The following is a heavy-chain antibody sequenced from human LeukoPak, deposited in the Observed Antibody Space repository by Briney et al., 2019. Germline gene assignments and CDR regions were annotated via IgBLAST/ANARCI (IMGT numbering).Heavy chain of an antibody. Sequence: KPSETLSLTCTVSGGSLNNYYWTWIRQSPGKGLEWIGYIFYTGGTNYNPSLKSRVTISVDTSKNQLSLNLNSVTTTDTAVYYCARVGDWNDLVYWGQGAPVAVSS. CDR3: ARVGDWNDLVY. D-gene: IGHD1-1*01. CDR1: GGSLNNYY. J-gene: IGHJ4*02. CDR2: IFYTGGT. V-gene: IGHV4-59*01.